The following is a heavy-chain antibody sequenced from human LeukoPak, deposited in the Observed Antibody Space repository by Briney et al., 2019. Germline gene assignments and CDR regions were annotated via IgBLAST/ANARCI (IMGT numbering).Heavy chain of an antibody. V-gene: IGHV3-48*04. J-gene: IGHJ6*02. CDR2: ISSSGSTI. Sequence: GGSLRLSCAASGFTFSSYSMNWVRQAPGKGLEWASYISSSGSTIYYADSVKGRFTISRDNAKNSLYLQMNSLRAEDTAVYYCARGYSYGYDYYYGMDVWGQGTTVTVSS. D-gene: IGHD5-18*01. CDR3: ARGYSYGYDYYYGMDV. CDR1: GFTFSSYS.